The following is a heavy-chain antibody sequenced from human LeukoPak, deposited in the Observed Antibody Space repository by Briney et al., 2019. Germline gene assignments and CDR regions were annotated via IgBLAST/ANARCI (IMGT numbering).Heavy chain of an antibody. Sequence: SGPTLVKPTQTLTLTCTFSGFSLSTSGVGVGWIRQPPGKALEWLALIYWDDDKRYSPSLKSRLTITKDTSKNQVVLTMTNMNPVDTATYYCARQTTVTTIDYWGQGTLVTVSS. CDR3: ARQTTVTTIDY. D-gene: IGHD4-17*01. V-gene: IGHV2-5*02. CDR2: IYWDDDK. CDR1: GFSLSTSGVG. J-gene: IGHJ4*02.